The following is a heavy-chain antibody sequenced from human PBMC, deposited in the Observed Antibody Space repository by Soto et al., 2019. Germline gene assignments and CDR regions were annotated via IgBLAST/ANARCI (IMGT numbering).Heavy chain of an antibody. V-gene: IGHV1-69*02. Sequence: QVQLVQSGAEVKKPGSSVKVSCKASGGTFSSYTISWVRQAPGQGLEWMGRIIPILGIANYAQKFQGRVTITADKSTSTAYMELSSLRSEDTAVYYCARGDYPMVRGVWYGMDVWGQGTTVTVSS. J-gene: IGHJ6*02. D-gene: IGHD3-10*01. CDR2: IIPILGIA. CDR1: GGTFSSYT. CDR3: ARGDYPMVRGVWYGMDV.